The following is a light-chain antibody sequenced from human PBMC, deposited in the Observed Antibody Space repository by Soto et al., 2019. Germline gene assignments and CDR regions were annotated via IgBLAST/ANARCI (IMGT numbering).Light chain of an antibody. CDR2: GAS. CDR1: QSVRTN. J-gene: IGKJ1*01. Sequence: EIVMTQSPATLSVSPGERATLSCRASQSVRTNLACYQHKPGQSPRLLIYGASNMATGFSAMFSRSESGTEFTLPINGLQSEDFAVYYCQQYNDDWTTFGQGTKVEVK. CDR3: QQYNDDWTT. V-gene: IGKV3-15*01.